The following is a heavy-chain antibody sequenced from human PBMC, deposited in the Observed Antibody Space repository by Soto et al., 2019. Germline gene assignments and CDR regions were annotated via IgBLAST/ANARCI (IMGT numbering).Heavy chain of an antibody. V-gene: IGHV3-74*01. CDR2: IISGGTRV. CDR3: ARERTSKGGMDI. Sequence: PGGSLRLSCAAPGFTFSSDWMNWVRQSPGKGLEWVSRIISGGTRVSYADSVKGRFIITRDNAKNTLYLEMHSLTADDTAVYYCARERTSKGGMDIWGQGTTVTVSS. CDR1: GFTFSSDW. J-gene: IGHJ6*02.